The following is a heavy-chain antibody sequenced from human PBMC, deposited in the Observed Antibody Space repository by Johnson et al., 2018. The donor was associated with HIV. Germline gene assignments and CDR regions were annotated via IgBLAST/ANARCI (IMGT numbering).Heavy chain of an antibody. CDR1: GFTLSSYA. D-gene: IGHD2-2*01. CDR2: ISYDGSNK. CDR3: ARDRGSMPAVAFDI. V-gene: IGHV3-30*04. J-gene: IGHJ3*02. Sequence: VQLVESGGGLVKPGGSLRLSCAASGFTLSSYAMHWVRQAPGKGLEWVAVISYDGSNKYYADSVKGRFTISRDNSKNTLYLQMNSLRAEDTAVYYCARDRGSMPAVAFDIWGQGTMVTVSS.